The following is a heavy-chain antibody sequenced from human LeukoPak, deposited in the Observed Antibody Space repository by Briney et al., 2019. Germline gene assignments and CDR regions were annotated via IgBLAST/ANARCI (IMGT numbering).Heavy chain of an antibody. CDR2: ISYDGSNK. CDR1: GFTFSSYG. D-gene: IGHD2-2*01. CDR3: AKELYRYYYYGMDV. J-gene: IGHJ6*04. Sequence: GGSLRLTCAASGFTFSSYGMHWVRQAPGKGLEWVAVISYDGSNKYYEDSVKGRFTISRDNSKNTLYLQMNSLRAEDMAVYYCAKELYRYYYYGMDVWGKGTTVTVSS. V-gene: IGHV3-30*18.